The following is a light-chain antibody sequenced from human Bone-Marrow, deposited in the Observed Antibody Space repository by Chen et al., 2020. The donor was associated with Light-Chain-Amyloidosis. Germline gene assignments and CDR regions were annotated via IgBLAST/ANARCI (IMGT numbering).Light chain of an antibody. CDR1: SYDVGCYDL. V-gene: IGLV2-23*02. CDR2: EVA. J-gene: IGLJ1*01. CDR3: CSYAGTATPFV. Sequence: QSALTQPASGAGSPGQSITIPCTGTSYDVGCYDLVSWYQQHPGTAPKLIIYEVAKRPSGVSNRFSGSKSANTASLTISGLQAEDEADYYCCSYAGTATPFVFGVGTKVTV.